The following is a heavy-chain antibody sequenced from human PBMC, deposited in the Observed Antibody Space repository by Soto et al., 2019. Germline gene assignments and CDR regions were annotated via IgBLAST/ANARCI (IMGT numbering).Heavy chain of an antibody. D-gene: IGHD6-19*01. CDR1: GGTFSSYT. CDR3: ARSETAVGGMDV. Sequence: QVQLVQSGAEVKKPGSSVKVSCKASGGTFSSYTISWVRQAPGQGLEWMGRIIPILGIANYAQKFQGRVTITADKSTSTAYMELSSLRSEDTAVYYCARSETAVGGMDVWGKGTTVTVSS. J-gene: IGHJ6*03. V-gene: IGHV1-69*02. CDR2: IIPILGIA.